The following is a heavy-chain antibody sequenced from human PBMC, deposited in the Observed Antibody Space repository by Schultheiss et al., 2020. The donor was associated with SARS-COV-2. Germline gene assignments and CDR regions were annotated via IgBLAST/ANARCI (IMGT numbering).Heavy chain of an antibody. CDR1: GFTFSSYA. CDR2: ISYDGSNK. V-gene: IGHV3-30*07. CDR3: ARALIAVAGPFDY. Sequence: GGSLRLSCAASGFTFSSYAMHWVRQAPGKGLEWVAVISYDGSNKYYADSVKGRFTISRDNAKNSLYLQMNSLRAEDTAVYYCARALIAVAGPFDYWGQGTLVTVSS. J-gene: IGHJ4*02. D-gene: IGHD6-19*01.